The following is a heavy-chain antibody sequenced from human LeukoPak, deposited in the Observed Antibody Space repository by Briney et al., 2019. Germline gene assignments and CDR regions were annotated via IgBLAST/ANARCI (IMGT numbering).Heavy chain of an antibody. CDR3: AKDRYYYDSSLGY. V-gene: IGHV3-30*18. CDR1: GFTFSSYG. Sequence: PGRSQRLSCAASGFTFSSYGMHWVRQAPGKGLEWVAVISYDGSNKYYADSVKGRFTISRDNSKNTLYLQMNSLRAEDTAVYYCAKDRYYYDSSLGYWGQGTLVTVSS. CDR2: ISYDGSNK. D-gene: IGHD3-22*01. J-gene: IGHJ4*02.